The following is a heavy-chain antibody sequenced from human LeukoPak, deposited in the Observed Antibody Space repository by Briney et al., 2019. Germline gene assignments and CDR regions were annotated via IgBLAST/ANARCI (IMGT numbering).Heavy chain of an antibody. CDR2: INHSGST. V-gene: IGHV4-34*01. J-gene: IGHJ4*02. Sequence: PSETLSLTCAVYGGSFSGYYWSWIRQPPGKGLEWIGEINHSGSTNYNPSLKSRVTISVDTSKNQFSLKLSSVTAADTAVYYCARLPKTSYNWKRYYFDYWGQGTLVTVSS. CDR3: ARLPKTSYNWKRYYFDY. CDR1: GGSFSGYY. D-gene: IGHD1-1*01.